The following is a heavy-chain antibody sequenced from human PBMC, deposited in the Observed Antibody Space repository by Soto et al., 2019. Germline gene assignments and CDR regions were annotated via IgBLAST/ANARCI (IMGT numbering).Heavy chain of an antibody. CDR3: ARVLVSLVPRQAFDI. V-gene: IGHV3-21*01. CDR1: GFTFSSYS. CDR2: ISSSSSYI. D-gene: IGHD6-13*01. J-gene: IGHJ3*02. Sequence: PGGSLRLSCAASGFTFSSYSMNWVRQAPGKGLEWVSSISSSSSYIYYADSVKGRFTISRDNAKNSLYLQMNSLRAEDTAVYYCARVLVSLVPRQAFDIWGQGTMVTVSS.